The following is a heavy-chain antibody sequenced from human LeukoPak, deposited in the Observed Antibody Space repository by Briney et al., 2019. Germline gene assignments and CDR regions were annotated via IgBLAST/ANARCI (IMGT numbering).Heavy chain of an antibody. D-gene: IGHD5-18*01. CDR3: ARQYGYSYGYFDC. V-gene: IGHV4-39*01. CDR1: GGSISSRSHY. CDR2: IYFSGST. J-gene: IGHJ4*02. Sequence: KSSETLSLTCTVSGGSISSRSHYWGWIRQPPGKGLEYIGSIYFSGSTYYNSSLESRGTISVDTSKNQFSLKLSSVTAADTAVYYCARQYGYSYGYFDCWGQGTLVTVSS.